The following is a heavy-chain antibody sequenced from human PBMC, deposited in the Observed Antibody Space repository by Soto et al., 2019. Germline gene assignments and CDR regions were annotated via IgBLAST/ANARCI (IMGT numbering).Heavy chain of an antibody. V-gene: IGHV3-66*01. CDR2: IHSGDST. CDR1: GVTVSGNY. D-gene: IGHD3-22*01. CDR3: ARGHYESPPGYFDY. J-gene: IGHJ4*02. Sequence: EVQMVESGGGLVQPGGSLRLSCAASGVTVSGNYMSWVRQSPGRGLEWVSVIHSGDSTHYADSVKGRFTISRDNSKNTLYLQKNSLRAEDTAVYYCARGHYESPPGYFDYWGQGTLVTVSS.